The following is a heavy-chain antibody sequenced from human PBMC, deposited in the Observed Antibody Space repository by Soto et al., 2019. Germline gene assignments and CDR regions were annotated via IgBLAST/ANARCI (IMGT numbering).Heavy chain of an antibody. CDR1: GGSISSYY. V-gene: IGHV4-59*08. CDR3: ARRHVTVALRRVFDY. Sequence: PSETLSLTCTVSGGSISSYYWSWIRQPPGKGLEWIGYIYYSGSTNYNPSLKSRVTISVDTSKNQFSLKLSSVTAADTAVYYCARRHVTVALRRVFDYRGQGTLVTVSS. D-gene: IGHD4-17*01. CDR2: IYYSGST. J-gene: IGHJ4*02.